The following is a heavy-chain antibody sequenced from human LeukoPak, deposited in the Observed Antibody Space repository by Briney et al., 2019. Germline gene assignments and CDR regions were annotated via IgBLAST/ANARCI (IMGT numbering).Heavy chain of an antibody. J-gene: IGHJ5*02. CDR2: INHSGST. CDR1: GGSFSGYY. CDR3: ARADYYDSGSYFRPSPENYFDP. Sequence: SETLSLTCAVYGGSFSGYYWTWIRQPPGKGLEWIGEINHSGSTNYNPSLKSRVTISLNTSKNQFSLKLSSVTAADTAVYYCARADYYDSGSYFRPSPENYFDPWGQGTLVTVSS. D-gene: IGHD3-10*01. V-gene: IGHV4-34*01.